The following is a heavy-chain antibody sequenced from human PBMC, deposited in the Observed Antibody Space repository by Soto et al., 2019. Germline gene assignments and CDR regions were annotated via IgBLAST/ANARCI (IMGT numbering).Heavy chain of an antibody. Sequence: QVQLVQSGAEVKKPGSSVKVSCKASGGTFSSYAISWVRQAPGQGLEWMGGIIPIFGTANYAQKFQGRVTITADESTSTAYMELSTLRSEDTAMYYCARVDYYGSGSYYKKGAFDYWGQGTLVTVSS. CDR3: ARVDYYGSGSYYKKGAFDY. CDR2: IIPIFGTA. D-gene: IGHD3-10*01. J-gene: IGHJ4*02. V-gene: IGHV1-69*01. CDR1: GGTFSSYA.